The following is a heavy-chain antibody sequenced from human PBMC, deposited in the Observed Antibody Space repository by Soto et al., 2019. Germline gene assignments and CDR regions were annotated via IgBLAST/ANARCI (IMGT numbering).Heavy chain of an antibody. J-gene: IGHJ6*02. CDR3: ARDEGTRGSSYYYYGMDV. V-gene: IGHV1-69*13. CDR2: IIPIFGTA. CDR1: GGTFSSYA. D-gene: IGHD3-10*01. Sequence: SVKVSCKASGGTFSSYAISWVRQAPGQGLEWMGGIIPIFGTANYAQKFQGRVTITADESTSTAYMELSSLRSEDTAVYYCARDEGTRGSSYYYYGMDVWGQGTTVTVSS.